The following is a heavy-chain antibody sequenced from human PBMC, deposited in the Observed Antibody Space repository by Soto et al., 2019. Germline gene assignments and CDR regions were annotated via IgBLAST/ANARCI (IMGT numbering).Heavy chain of an antibody. Sequence: EVQLLESGGGLVQPGGSLRLSCAASGFTFSSYAMSWVRQAPGKGLEWVSAISGSGGSTYYADSVKGRFTISRDNSNNTLYLQMNSLRAEDTAVYYCAKTYYYDSSGFWWFDPWGQGTLVTVSS. J-gene: IGHJ5*02. V-gene: IGHV3-23*01. D-gene: IGHD3-22*01. CDR3: AKTYYYDSSGFWWFDP. CDR2: ISGSGGST. CDR1: GFTFSSYA.